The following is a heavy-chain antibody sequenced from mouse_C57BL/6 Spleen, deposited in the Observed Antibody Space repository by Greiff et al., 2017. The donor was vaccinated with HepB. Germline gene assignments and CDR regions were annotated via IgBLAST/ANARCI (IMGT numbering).Heavy chain of an antibody. J-gene: IGHJ4*01. CDR3: TRWLLHDYYAMDY. CDR1: GYTFTDYE. Sequence: VQLQQSGAELVRPGASVTLSCKASGYTFTDYEMHWVKQTPVHGLEWIGAIDPETGGTAYNQKFKGKAILTADKSSSTAYMELRSLTSEDSAVYYCTRWLLHDYYAMDYWGQGTSVTVSS. CDR2: IDPETGGT. V-gene: IGHV1-15*01. D-gene: IGHD2-3*01.